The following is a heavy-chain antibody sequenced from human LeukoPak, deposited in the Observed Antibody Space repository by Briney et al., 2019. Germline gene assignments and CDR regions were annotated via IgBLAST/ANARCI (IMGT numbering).Heavy chain of an antibody. CDR1: GFTFSSYS. Sequence: GGSLRLSCAASGFTFSSYSMNWVRQAPGKGLEWVSYISGSSNTIYYADSVKGRFTISRDNAKNSLYLQMNSLRAEDTAVYYCARDSRFITPDAFDIWGQGTMVTVSS. CDR3: ARDSRFITPDAFDI. V-gene: IGHV3-48*01. CDR2: ISGSSNTI. D-gene: IGHD3-22*01. J-gene: IGHJ3*02.